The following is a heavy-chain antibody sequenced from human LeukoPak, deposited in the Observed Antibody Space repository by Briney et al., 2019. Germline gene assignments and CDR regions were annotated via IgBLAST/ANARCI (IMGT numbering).Heavy chain of an antibody. Sequence: GGSLRLSCAASGFTFSSYSMNWVRQAPGKGLEWVSSISSSSSYIYYADSVKGRFTISRDNAKNSLYLQMNSLRDEDTAVYYCARDSSGWYGGAFDIWGQGTMVTVSS. CDR1: GFTFSSYS. J-gene: IGHJ3*02. CDR2: ISSSSSYI. D-gene: IGHD6-19*01. CDR3: ARDSSGWYGGAFDI. V-gene: IGHV3-21*01.